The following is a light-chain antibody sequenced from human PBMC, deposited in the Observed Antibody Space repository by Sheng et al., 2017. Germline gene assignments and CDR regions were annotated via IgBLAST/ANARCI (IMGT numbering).Light chain of an antibody. CDR1: QSVSSN. CDR2: DAS. Sequence: TVLTQSPGTLSVSPGERAILSCRASQSVSSNLAWYQQKPGQAPRLLIYDASNRATGIPARFSGSGSGTDFTLTVSSLEPEDFAVYYCQQYYSSPCSFGQGTKLEIK. V-gene: IGKV3-11*01. CDR3: QQYYSSPCS. J-gene: IGKJ2*03.